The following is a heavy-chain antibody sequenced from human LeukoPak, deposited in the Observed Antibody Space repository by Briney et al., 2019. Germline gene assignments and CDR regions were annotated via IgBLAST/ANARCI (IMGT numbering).Heavy chain of an antibody. CDR3: ARYVDTTMLT. CDR1: GFTFSSYG. Sequence: GRSLRLSCAASGFTFSSYGMHWVRQAPGKGLEWVAVISYDGSNKYYADSVKGRFTISRDNSKNTLYLQMNSLRAEDTAVYYCARYVDTTMLTWGQGTLVTVSS. J-gene: IGHJ4*02. D-gene: IGHD5-18*01. CDR2: ISYDGSNK. V-gene: IGHV3-30*03.